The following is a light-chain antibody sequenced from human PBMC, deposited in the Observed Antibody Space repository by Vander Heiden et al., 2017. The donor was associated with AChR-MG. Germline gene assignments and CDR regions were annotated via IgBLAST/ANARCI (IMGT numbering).Light chain of an antibody. V-gene: IGKV3-11*01. CDR2: DAC. CDR3: QRCSTWRYT. J-gene: IGKJ2*01. CDR1: QSVSCY. Sequence: EIVLTQSPATLSLSPAARATLSCRASQSVSCYLGWHQQTPSQAPRLLISDACYRATGTPARFSGSGSATYFTLTISSLAPEDFAVYYCQRCSTWRYTFGPGTKLEIK.